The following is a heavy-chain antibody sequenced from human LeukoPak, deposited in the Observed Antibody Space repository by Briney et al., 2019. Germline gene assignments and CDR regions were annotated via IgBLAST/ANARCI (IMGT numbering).Heavy chain of an antibody. CDR1: GFSVSNNY. D-gene: IGHD5-18*01. J-gene: IGHJ3*02. V-gene: IGHV3-53*01. CDR3: ARDRTAMVNIDAFDI. Sequence: GGSLRLSCAASGFSVSNNYMSWVRQAPGKGLEWVSVIYSGGNTYYADSVRGRFTISRDNSRNTVYLYMNSLRADDTAVYYCARDRTAMVNIDAFDIWGQGTMVTVSS. CDR2: IYSGGNT.